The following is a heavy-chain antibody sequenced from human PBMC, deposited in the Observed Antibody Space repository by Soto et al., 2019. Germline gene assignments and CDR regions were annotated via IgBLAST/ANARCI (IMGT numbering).Heavy chain of an antibody. V-gene: IGHV5-51*01. CDR3: ARHTESMVPNYYYYGMDV. Sequence: PGESLKISCKGSGYSFTSYWIGWVRQMPGKGLEWMGIIYPGDSATRYSPSFQGQVTISADKSISTAYLQWSSLKASDTAMYYCARHTESMVPNYYYYGMDVWGQGTTVTVSS. D-gene: IGHD3-10*01. J-gene: IGHJ6*02. CDR1: GYSFTSYW. CDR2: IYPGDSAT.